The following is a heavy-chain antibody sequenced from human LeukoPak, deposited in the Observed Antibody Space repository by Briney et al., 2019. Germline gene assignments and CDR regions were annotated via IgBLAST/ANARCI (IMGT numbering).Heavy chain of an antibody. J-gene: IGHJ4*02. CDR2: LSGSGGST. V-gene: IGHV3-23*01. Sequence: GGALRLSCAASGFTFSSYGLSWVRQAPGEGLGWVSALSGSGGSTYYADSVKGRFTISRDNSKNTLYLQMNSLRAEDTAVYYCAKGPYGSGSYPIDYWGQGTLVTVSS. CDR1: GFTFSSYG. CDR3: AKGPYGSGSYPIDY. D-gene: IGHD3-10*01.